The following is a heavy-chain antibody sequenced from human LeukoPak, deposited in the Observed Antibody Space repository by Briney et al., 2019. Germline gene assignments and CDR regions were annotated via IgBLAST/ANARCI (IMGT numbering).Heavy chain of an antibody. CDR2: IYYSGST. J-gene: IGHJ4*02. D-gene: IGHD5-12*01. CDR3: ARRGYSGYAYKY. V-gene: IGHV4-59*08. CDR1: AGSISSYY. Sequence: SETLSLTCTVSAGSISSYYWSWIRQPPGKGLEWIGYIYYSGSTNYNPSLKSRVTISIDTSKNQFSLKLSSVTAADTAVYYCARRGYSGYAYKYWGQGTLVTVSS.